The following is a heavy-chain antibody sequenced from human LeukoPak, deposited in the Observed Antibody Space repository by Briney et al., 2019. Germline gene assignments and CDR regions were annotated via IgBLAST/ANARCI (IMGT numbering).Heavy chain of an antibody. CDR2: INPRGST. D-gene: IGHD5-24*01. J-gene: IGHJ4*02. V-gene: IGHV4-34*01. CDR1: GGSFSGYY. CDR3: ARRRLGYYFDY. Sequence: SETLSLTCGVYGGSFSGYYWSWIRQPPGKGLGWIGEINPRGSTNYNPSLKSRVTLSADTSKNQFSLTLNSVTAADTAVYYCARRRLGYYFDYWGQGTLVTVSS.